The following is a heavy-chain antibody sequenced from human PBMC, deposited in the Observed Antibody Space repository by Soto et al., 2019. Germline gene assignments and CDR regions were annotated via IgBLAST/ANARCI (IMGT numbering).Heavy chain of an antibody. CDR2: IYPSNSGT. Sequence: GESLKISCKVSGYSVNNYWIAWVRQRPGTGLEWMGIIYPSNSGTRYNPSFQGQVTISADESISTAYLQWSSLKASDTAIYYCARFSDYNGHSETFDICGQRSMVTVS. J-gene: IGHJ3*02. D-gene: IGHD4-4*01. CDR1: GYSVNNYW. CDR3: ARFSDYNGHSETFDI. V-gene: IGHV5-51*01.